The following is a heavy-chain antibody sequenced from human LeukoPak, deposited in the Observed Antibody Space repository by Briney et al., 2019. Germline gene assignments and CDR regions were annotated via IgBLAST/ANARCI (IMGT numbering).Heavy chain of an antibody. J-gene: IGHJ6*02. D-gene: IGHD5-12*01. CDR3: ARAGLNYSGYVYYYYGMDV. CDR1: GGSFSGYY. Sequence: SETLSLTCAVYGGSFSGYYWSWIRQPPGKGLEWIGEINHSGSTNYNPSLKSRVTISVDTSKNQFSLKLSSVTAADTAVYYCARAGLNYSGYVYYYYGMDVWGQGTTVTVSS. CDR2: INHSGST. V-gene: IGHV4-34*01.